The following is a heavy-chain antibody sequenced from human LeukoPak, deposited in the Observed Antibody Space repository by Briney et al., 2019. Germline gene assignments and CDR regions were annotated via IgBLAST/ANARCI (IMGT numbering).Heavy chain of an antibody. CDR1: GGSFSGYH. D-gene: IGHD2-2*01. J-gene: IGHJ6*03. Sequence: SETLSLTCVVYGGSFSGYHWSWIRQPPGEGLGWVGEIKHSGSTTYNPTLKRRVTISLDTSKSQSSLKLSSVTAADTAVYYCARDWVGRYCSSTSCSVDYYYMDVWGKGTTVTVSS. CDR2: IKHSGST. V-gene: IGHV4-34*01. CDR3: ARDWVGRYCSSTSCSVDYYYMDV.